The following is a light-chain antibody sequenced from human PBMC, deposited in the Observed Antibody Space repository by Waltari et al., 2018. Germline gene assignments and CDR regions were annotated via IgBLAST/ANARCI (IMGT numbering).Light chain of an antibody. V-gene: IGKV3-20*01. CDR1: QSIGKY. J-gene: IGKJ1*01. Sequence: EIVLTQSPGTLSLSPGERATLFCRASQSIGKYLVWYQQKPGQAPRLLIYGASTRATDIPDRFSGGGSGTDFSLSITRLEPEDFAVYYCQHYVRLPATFGQGTTVEI. CDR2: GAS. CDR3: QHYVRLPAT.